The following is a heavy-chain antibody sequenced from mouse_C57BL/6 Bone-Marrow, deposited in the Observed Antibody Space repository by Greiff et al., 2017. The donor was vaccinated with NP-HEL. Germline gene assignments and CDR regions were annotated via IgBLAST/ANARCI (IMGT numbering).Heavy chain of an antibody. Sequence: EVKLVESGGGLVQPGGSLKLSCAASGFTFSDYYMYWVRQTPEKRLEWVAYISNGGGSTYYPDTVKGRFTISRDNAKNTLYLQMSRLKSEDTAMYYCARHGGNRAWFAYWGQGTLVTVSA. CDR3: ARHGGNRAWFAY. CDR2: ISNGGGST. D-gene: IGHD2-1*01. CDR1: GFTFSDYY. J-gene: IGHJ3*01. V-gene: IGHV5-12*01.